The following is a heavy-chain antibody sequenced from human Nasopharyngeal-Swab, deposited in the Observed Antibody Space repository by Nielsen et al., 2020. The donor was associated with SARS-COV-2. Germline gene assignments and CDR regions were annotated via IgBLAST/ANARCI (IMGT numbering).Heavy chain of an antibody. CDR1: GGSISSGSYY. CDR2: IYTSGST. J-gene: IGHJ6*03. Sequence: SETLSLTCTVSGGSISSGSYYWSWIRQPAGKGLEWIGRIYTSGSTNYNPSLKSRVTISVDTSKNQFSLKLSSVTAADTAVYYCASTGGDSSSRRGYYYYMDVWGKGTTVTVSS. CDR3: ASTGGDSSSRRGYYYYMDV. D-gene: IGHD6-13*01. V-gene: IGHV4-61*02.